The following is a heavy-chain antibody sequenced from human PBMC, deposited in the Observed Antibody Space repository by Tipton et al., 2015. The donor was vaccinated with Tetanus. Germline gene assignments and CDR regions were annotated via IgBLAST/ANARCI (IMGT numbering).Heavy chain of an antibody. CDR1: GFTFSNYC. CDR3: AKQGWQGYYYGMDV. J-gene: IGHJ6*02. D-gene: IGHD5-24*01. V-gene: IGHV3-23*03. Sequence: SLRLSCVASGFTFSNYCMTWVRQAPGKGLEWVSVIFSDDDSTYHADSVKGRFTISRDNSKNTLYLQMNSLRAGDTAVYYCAKQGWQGYYYGMDVWGQGTTVTVSS. CDR2: IFSDDDST.